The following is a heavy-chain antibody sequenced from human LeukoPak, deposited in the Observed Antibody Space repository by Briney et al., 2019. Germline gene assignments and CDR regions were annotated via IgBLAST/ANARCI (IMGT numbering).Heavy chain of an antibody. V-gene: IGHV3-74*01. CDR3: ARERSPYYYDSSGYYSRPPFDY. CDR2: IISDGSST. CDR1: GFTFSNYW. J-gene: IGHJ4*02. D-gene: IGHD3-22*01. Sequence: NPGGSLRLSCAASGFTFSNYWMHWVRQTPGKGLVWVSRIISDGSSTSYADSVKGRFTISRDNAKNSLYLQMNSLRAEDTALYYCARERSPYYYDSSGYYSRPPFDYWGQGTLVTVSS.